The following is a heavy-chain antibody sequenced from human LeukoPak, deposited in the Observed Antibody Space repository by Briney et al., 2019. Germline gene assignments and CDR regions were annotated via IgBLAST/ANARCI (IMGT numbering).Heavy chain of an antibody. CDR3: ARVSGTFGELY. CDR1: GFTFSSYS. CDR2: ISTSSSYI. Sequence: GGSLRLSCAASGFTFSSYSMNWVRQAPGKGLEWVSSISTSSSYIYYADSVKGRFTISRDNAKNSLYLQMNSLRAEDTAVYYCARVSGTFGELYWGQGTLVTVSS. J-gene: IGHJ4*02. V-gene: IGHV3-21*01. D-gene: IGHD3-10*01.